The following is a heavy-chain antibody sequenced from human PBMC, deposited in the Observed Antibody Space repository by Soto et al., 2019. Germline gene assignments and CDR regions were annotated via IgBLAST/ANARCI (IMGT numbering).Heavy chain of an antibody. CDR1: GGSFSGYF. V-gene: IGHV4-34*01. J-gene: IGHJ4*02. Sequence: QVQLQQWGAGLLKPSETLSLTCGVYGGSFSGYFWTWIRQPPGKGLEWIGEISRSGSTIYNPSLHSRDTISMDTSKSQSSLKLSSVTAADTAVYYCALSTMIRTRDLFYWGQGTLVTVSS. CDR2: ISRSGST. D-gene: IGHD3-10*01. CDR3: ALSTMIRTRDLFY.